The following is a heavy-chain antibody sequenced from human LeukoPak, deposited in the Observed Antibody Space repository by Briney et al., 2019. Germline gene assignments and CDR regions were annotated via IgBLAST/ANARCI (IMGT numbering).Heavy chain of an antibody. J-gene: IGHJ6*03. Sequence: SETLSLTCTVSGGSICTYYWSWIRRSPGKGREWIGYIYLTGTRYNPYPQSRGTISVYRSRNQFFLKMSSVTAADTAVYYCARHIGGGIEDMDVWGKGTKVIVSS. CDR1: GGSICTYY. CDR3: ARHIGGGIEDMDV. CDR2: IYLTGT. D-gene: IGHD3-16*02. V-gene: IGHV4-59*08.